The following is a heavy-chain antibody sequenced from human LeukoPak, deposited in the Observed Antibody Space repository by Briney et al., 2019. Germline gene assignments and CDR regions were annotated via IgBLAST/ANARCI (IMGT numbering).Heavy chain of an antibody. V-gene: IGHV3-15*01. D-gene: IGHD1-26*01. CDR3: TTLGSYFPLNFDY. CDR1: GFIVSSKY. Sequence: GGSLRLSCAASGFIVSSKYMSWVRQAPGKGLEWVGRIKSKTDGGTTDYAAPVKGRFTISRDDSKNTLYLQMNSLKTEDTAVYYCTTLGSYFPLNFDYWGQGTLVTVSS. CDR2: IKSKTDGGTT. J-gene: IGHJ4*02.